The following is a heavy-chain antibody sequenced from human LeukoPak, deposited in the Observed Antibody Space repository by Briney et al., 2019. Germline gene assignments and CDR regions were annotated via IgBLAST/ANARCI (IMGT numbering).Heavy chain of an antibody. CDR1: GGSFSGYY. CDR3: ASRYCSSTSCGNWFDP. V-gene: IGHV4-34*01. D-gene: IGHD2-2*01. Sequence: SETLSLTCAVYGGSFSGYYWSWIRQPPGKGLEWIGEINHSGSTNYNPSLKGRVTISVDTSKNQFSLKLSSVTAADTAVYYCASRYCSSTSCGNWFDPWGQGTLVTVSS. J-gene: IGHJ5*02. CDR2: INHSGST.